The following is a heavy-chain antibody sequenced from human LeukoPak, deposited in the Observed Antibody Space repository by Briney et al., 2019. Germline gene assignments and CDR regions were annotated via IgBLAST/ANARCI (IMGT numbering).Heavy chain of an antibody. CDR1: VYSISNGYF. V-gene: IGHV4-38-2*02. CDR2: INDSGSP. J-gene: IGHJ4*02. CDR3: ARGPHQHWPLGQF. Sequence: SETLSLTCTVSVYSISNGYFWGWIRQTPGKGLDWIGEINDSGSPIYNPSLKSRVTISVDTSKNQFSVNLTSVTAADTAVYYCARGPHQHWPLGQFWGQGSLVTVSS. D-gene: IGHD2-2*01.